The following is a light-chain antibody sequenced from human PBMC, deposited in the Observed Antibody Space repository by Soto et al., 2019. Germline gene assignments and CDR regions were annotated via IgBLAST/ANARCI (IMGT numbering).Light chain of an antibody. CDR2: DAS. V-gene: IGKV3-15*01. CDR3: QHYNAWPPIG. CDR1: QSVRTN. Sequence: EIVITQSPATLSVSPGERATLSCRASQSVRTNLAWYQQKPGQAPRLLIYDASTRATGISARFSGSGSGTEFTLTISSLQSEDFALYHCQHYNAWPPIGFGQGTRLEIK. J-gene: IGKJ5*01.